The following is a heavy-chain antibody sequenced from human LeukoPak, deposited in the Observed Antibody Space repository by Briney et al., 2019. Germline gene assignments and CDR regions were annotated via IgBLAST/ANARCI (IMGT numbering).Heavy chain of an antibody. Sequence: SETLSLTCTVSGGSISSYYWSWIRQPPGKGLEWIGYIYYSGSTNYNPSLKSRVTISVDTSKNQFSLKLSSVTAADTAVYYCAREVTEGYCSSTSCYYYFDYWGQGTLVTVSS. J-gene: IGHJ4*02. CDR2: IYYSGST. CDR3: AREVTEGYCSSTSCYYYFDY. D-gene: IGHD2-2*01. V-gene: IGHV4-59*01. CDR1: GGSISSYY.